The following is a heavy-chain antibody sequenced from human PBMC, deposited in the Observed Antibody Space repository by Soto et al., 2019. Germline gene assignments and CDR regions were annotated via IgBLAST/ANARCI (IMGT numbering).Heavy chain of an antibody. D-gene: IGHD4-17*01. CDR3: ATSTYGDYVPYFDY. CDR2: ISSSSSTI. Sequence: GGSLRLSCAVSGFTFSSYSMNWVRQAPGKGLEWVSYISSSSSTIYYADSVKGRFTISRDNAKNSLYLQMNSLRAEDTAVYYCATSTYGDYVPYFDYWGQGTLVTVSS. CDR1: GFTFSSYS. J-gene: IGHJ4*02. V-gene: IGHV3-48*01.